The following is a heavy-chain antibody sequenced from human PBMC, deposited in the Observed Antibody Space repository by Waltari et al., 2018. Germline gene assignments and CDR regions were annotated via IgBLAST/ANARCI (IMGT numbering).Heavy chain of an antibody. CDR2: INRDGRDT. Sequence: EVQLVESGGGLFQAGGSRGLSCEGSGFTVSGPWMNWVRQGPGKGRLWVSRINRDGRDTAYADSAKGRFTISRDNAKNTLFLQMNSLRDEDTGVYYCARAGLLGGLDWWGQGTLVTVSS. CDR1: GFTVSGPW. J-gene: IGHJ4*02. D-gene: IGHD2-15*01. V-gene: IGHV3-74*01. CDR3: ARAGLLGGLDW.